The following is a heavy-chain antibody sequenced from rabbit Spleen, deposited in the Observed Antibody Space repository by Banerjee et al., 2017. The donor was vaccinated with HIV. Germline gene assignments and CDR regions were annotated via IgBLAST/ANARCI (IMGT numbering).Heavy chain of an antibody. V-gene: IGHV1S45*01. CDR1: GFSFSSSYY. CDR2: IAGGSSGST. D-gene: IGHD6-1*01. Sequence: QEQLVESGGGLVQPGASLTLTCTASGFSFSSSYYMCWVRQAPGKGLEWIACIAGGSSGSTWYASWAKGRFTISKTSSTTVTLQMTSLTAADTATYFCAREVYIVAGGYGYVNLWGPGTLVTVS. J-gene: IGHJ4*01. CDR3: AREVYIVAGGYGYVNL.